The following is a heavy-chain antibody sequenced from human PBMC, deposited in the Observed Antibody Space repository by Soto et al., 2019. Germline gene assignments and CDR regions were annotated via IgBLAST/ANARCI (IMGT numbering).Heavy chain of an antibody. J-gene: IGHJ4*02. Sequence: PGGSLRLSCAASGFTFRSYWMQWVRQAPGKGLVWVSWINSDGSSTSYADSVKGRFTISRDNAKNTLYLQMNSLRAEDTAVYYCARGGSSLNFDSWGQGTLVTVSS. V-gene: IGHV3-74*01. CDR3: ARGGSSLNFDS. CDR2: INSDGSST. D-gene: IGHD6-6*01. CDR1: GFTFRSYW.